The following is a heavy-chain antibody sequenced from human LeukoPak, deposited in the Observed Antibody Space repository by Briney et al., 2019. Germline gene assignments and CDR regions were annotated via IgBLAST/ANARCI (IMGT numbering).Heavy chain of an antibody. Sequence: PGGSLRLSCAASGFTFSSYWMSWVRQAPGKGLEWVANIKQDGSEKYYVDSVKGRFIISRDNAKDVLFLQMNNLRAEDTAFYYCARGEWDLRDWGQGTLVIVSS. V-gene: IGHV3-7*03. CDR2: IKQDGSEK. CDR1: GFTFSSYW. D-gene: IGHD1-26*01. CDR3: ARGEWDLRD. J-gene: IGHJ4*02.